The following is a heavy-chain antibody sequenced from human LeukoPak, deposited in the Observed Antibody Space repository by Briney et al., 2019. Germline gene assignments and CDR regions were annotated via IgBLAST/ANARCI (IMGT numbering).Heavy chain of an antibody. CDR2: ISNSGNTI. V-gene: IGHV3-11*04. D-gene: IGHD4-11*01. CDR3: ARRSYSGFDY. J-gene: IGHJ4*02. CDR1: GFTFGDYY. Sequence: PGGSLGVSCAASGFTFGDYYLSWTRQAPGKGLEWVSYISNSGNTIKEADSVKGRFTISRDNAKNSLYLQMNSLRAEDTAVYYCARRSYSGFDYWGQGTLVTVSS.